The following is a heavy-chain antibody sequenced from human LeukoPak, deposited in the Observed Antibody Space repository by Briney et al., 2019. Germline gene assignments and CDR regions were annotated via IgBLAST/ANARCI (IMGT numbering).Heavy chain of an antibody. D-gene: IGHD2/OR15-2a*01. V-gene: IGHV4-59*01. CDR3: ARDLSISDEYNWFDP. CDR2: IYYSGST. Sequence: PSETLSLTCTVSGGSISSYYWSWIRQPPGKGLEWIGYIYYSGSTNYNPSLKSRVTISVDTSKNQFSLKLSSVTAADTAVYYCARDLSISDEYNWFDPWGQGTLVTVSS. J-gene: IGHJ5*02. CDR1: GGSISSYY.